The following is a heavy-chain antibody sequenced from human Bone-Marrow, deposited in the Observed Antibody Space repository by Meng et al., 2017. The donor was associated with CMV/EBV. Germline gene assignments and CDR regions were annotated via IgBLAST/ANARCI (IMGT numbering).Heavy chain of an antibody. J-gene: IGHJ3*02. CDR2: INWNGGST. CDR1: GFTFDDYG. V-gene: IGHV3-20*04. Sequence: LPLTCAASGFTFDDYGMSWVRQAPGKGLEWVSGINWNGGSTGYADSVKGRFTISRDNAKNALYLQMNSLRAEDTALYYCARDPLGQGQQVVNDAFDSWGQGTMVTVSS. D-gene: IGHD6-13*01. CDR3: ARDPLGQGQQVVNDAFDS.